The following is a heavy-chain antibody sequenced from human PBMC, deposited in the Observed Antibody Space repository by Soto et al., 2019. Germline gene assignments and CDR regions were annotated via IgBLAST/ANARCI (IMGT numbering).Heavy chain of an antibody. CDR2: INAGNGNT. V-gene: IGHV1-3*01. Sequence: ASVKVSCKASGYTFTSYAMHWVRQAPGQRLEWMGWINAGNGNTKYSQKFQGRVTITRDTSASTAYMELSSLKASDTAMYYCARQRWELPDKFDYWGQGTLVTVSS. J-gene: IGHJ4*02. CDR1: GYTFTSYA. CDR3: ARQRWELPDKFDY. D-gene: IGHD1-26*01.